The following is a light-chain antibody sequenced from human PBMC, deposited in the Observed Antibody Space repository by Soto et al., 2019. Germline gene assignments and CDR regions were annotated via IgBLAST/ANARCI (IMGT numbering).Light chain of an antibody. J-gene: IGKJ1*01. CDR3: QQLNGYPPT. V-gene: IGKV1-9*01. CDR2: AAS. CDR1: QGISSF. Sequence: IQLTQSPSSLSASVGDRVTITFRSSQGISSFLAWYQQKPGKAPKLLISAASTLQSGVPSRFSGSGSGTDFTLTISSLQAEDFATYYCQQLNGYPPTFGQGTKVDI.